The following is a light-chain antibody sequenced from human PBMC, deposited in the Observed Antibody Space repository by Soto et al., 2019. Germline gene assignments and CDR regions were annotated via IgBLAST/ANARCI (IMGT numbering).Light chain of an antibody. CDR2: AAS. CDR3: QQYGSSSYT. V-gene: IGKV3-20*01. CDR1: QSISRSY. J-gene: IGKJ2*01. Sequence: EIVLTQSPGTLSLSPGERATLSCRASQSISRSYLAWYQQKPGQAPRLLIYAASSRATGIPDRFSGSGSGTDFTLTISRLEPEDFAVYYCQQYGSSSYTFGQRTQWEIQ.